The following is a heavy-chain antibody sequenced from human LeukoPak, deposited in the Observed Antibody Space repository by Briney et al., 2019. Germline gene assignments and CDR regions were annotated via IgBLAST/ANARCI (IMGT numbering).Heavy chain of an antibody. J-gene: IGHJ2*01. CDR3: ARDYNWGSGWYFDL. Sequence: GGSLRLSCAASGFTFSSYGMHWVRQAPGKGLEWVAVISYDGSNKYYADSVKGRFTISRDNSKNTLYLQMNSLRAEDTAVYYCARDYNWGSGWYFDLWGRGTLVTVSS. D-gene: IGHD7-27*01. CDR2: ISYDGSNK. CDR1: GFTFSSYG. V-gene: IGHV3-30*03.